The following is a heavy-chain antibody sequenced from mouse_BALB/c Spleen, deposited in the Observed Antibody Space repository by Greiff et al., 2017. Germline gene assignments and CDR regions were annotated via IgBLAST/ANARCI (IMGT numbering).Heavy chain of an antibody. CDR1: GYTFTDYE. D-gene: IGHD2-3*01. V-gene: IGHV1-15*01. J-gene: IGHJ3*01. Sequence: QLQQSGAELVRPGASVTLSCKASGYTFTDYEMHWVKQTPVHGLEWIGAIDPETGGTAYNQKFKGKATLTADKSSSTAYMELRSLTSEDSAVYYCTRENDGYAWFAYWGQGTLVTVSA. CDR2: IDPETGGT. CDR3: TRENDGYAWFAY.